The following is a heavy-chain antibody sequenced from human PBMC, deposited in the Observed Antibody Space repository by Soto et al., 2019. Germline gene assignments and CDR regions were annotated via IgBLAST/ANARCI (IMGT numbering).Heavy chain of an antibody. J-gene: IGHJ4*02. CDR2: INHSGST. D-gene: IGHD4-17*01. CDR3: ASGYGDQLYYFDY. V-gene: IGHV4-34*01. CDR1: GGSFSGYY. Sequence: PSETLSLTXAVYGGSFSGYYWSWIRQPPGKGLEWIGEINHSGSTNYNPSLKSRVTISVDTSKNQFSLKLSSVTAADTAVYYCASGYGDQLYYFDYWGQGTLVTVSS.